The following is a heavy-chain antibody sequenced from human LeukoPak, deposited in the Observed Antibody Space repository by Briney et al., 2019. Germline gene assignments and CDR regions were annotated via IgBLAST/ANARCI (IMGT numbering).Heavy chain of an antibody. CDR1: GGSIRSSSDYWAWIPTNSYY. Sequence: SETLSLTCTVSGGSIRSSSDYWAWIPTNSYYWGWIRQPPGKALEWIGSIYHSGNVYHNPSLKSRVTISVDTSKNQFSLKLNSVTAADTAIYYCARACDCDGDCKSGYFDHWGQGKLVTVSS. CDR2: IYHSGNV. D-gene: IGHD2-21*02. V-gene: IGHV4-39*07. J-gene: IGHJ4*02. CDR3: ARACDCDGDCKSGYFDH.